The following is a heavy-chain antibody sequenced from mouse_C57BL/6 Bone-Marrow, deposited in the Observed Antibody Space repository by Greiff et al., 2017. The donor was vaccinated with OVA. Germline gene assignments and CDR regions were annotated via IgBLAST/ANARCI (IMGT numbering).Heavy chain of an antibody. CDR2: ISYSGST. Sequence: EVKLQESGPGLAKPSQTLSLTCSVTGYSITSDYWNWIRKFPGNKLEYMGYISYSGSTYYNPSLKSRISITRDTSKNQYYLQLNSVTTEDTATYYCARYITTPVPYYYAMDYWGQGTSVTVSS. CDR3: ARYITTPVPYYYAMDY. J-gene: IGHJ4*01. D-gene: IGHD1-1*01. CDR1: GYSITSDY. V-gene: IGHV3-8*01.